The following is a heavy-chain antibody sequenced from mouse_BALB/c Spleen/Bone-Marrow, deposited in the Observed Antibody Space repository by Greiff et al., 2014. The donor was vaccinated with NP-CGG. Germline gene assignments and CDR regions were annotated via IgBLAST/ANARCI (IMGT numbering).Heavy chain of an antibody. CDR2: ISNGGGST. V-gene: IGHV5-12*02. J-gene: IGHJ4*01. Sequence: VQLKESGGGLVQPGGSLKLSCATSGFSFSDYYMYWVRPTPEKRLEWVAYISNGGGSTYYPDTVKGRFTISRDNAKNTLYLQMSRLKSEDTAMYYCARQDYSYYYAMDYWGQGTSGTVSS. CDR1: GFSFSDYY. CDR3: ARQDYSYYYAMDY. D-gene: IGHD2-13*01.